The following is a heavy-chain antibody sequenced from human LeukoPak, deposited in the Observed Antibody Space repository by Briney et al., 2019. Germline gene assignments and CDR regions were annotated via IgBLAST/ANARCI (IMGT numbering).Heavy chain of an antibody. CDR1: GYTFTSYG. CDR2: ISAYNGNT. J-gene: IGHJ5*02. D-gene: IGHD6-13*01. Sequence: ASVKVSCKASGYTFTSYGISWVRHAPGQGLEWMGWISAYNGNTNYAQKLQGRVTITTDTSTSKAYLELRSLRSDDTAVYYCAREMAAAGKDWFDPWGQGTLVTVSS. V-gene: IGHV1-18*04. CDR3: AREMAAAGKDWFDP.